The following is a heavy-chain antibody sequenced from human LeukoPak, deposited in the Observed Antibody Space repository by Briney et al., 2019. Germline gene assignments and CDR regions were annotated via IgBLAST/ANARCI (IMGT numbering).Heavy chain of an antibody. Sequence: PGGSLRLSCAASGFTFSSYSMNWVRQAPGKGLEWVSYISSSSSTIYYADSVKGRFTISRDNAKNSLYLQMNSLRAEDTAVYYCTTDPYYYDSSGYYGWDYWGQGTLVTVSS. CDR1: GFTFSSYS. CDR3: TTDPYYYDSSGYYGWDY. J-gene: IGHJ4*02. V-gene: IGHV3-48*04. CDR2: ISSSSSTI. D-gene: IGHD3-22*01.